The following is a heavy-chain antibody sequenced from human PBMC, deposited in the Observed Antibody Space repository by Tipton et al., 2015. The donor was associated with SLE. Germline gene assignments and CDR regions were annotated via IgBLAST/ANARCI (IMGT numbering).Heavy chain of an antibody. J-gene: IGHJ4*02. CDR2: ISTSGSTI. CDR1: GFTFSVYE. Sequence: SLRLSCAASGFTFSVYEMNWVRQAPGQGLEWVSYISTSGSTIHYADSVKGRFTISRDNAKDSLYLQMNSLRAEDTAVYYCARLSAYYRVFDLWGQGTLVIVAS. CDR3: ARLSAYYRVFDL. V-gene: IGHV3-48*03. D-gene: IGHD3-3*01.